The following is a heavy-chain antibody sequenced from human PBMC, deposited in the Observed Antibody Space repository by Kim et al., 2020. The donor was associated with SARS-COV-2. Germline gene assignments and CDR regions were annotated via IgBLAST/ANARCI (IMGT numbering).Heavy chain of an antibody. D-gene: IGHD3-9*01. CDR2: ISSSGSYN. V-gene: IGHV3-21*06. CDR3: ARDLGNKILTRWFFDI. Sequence: GGSLRLSCESIGFSFTDYSMNWVRQAPGKGLEWVAYISSSGSYNFYSDSVKGRFIVYKDGARNSLFLQMDNMRADDTAVYHCARDLGNKILTRWFFDIWGRGTRVIVSS. CDR1: GFSFTDYS. J-gene: IGHJ2*01.